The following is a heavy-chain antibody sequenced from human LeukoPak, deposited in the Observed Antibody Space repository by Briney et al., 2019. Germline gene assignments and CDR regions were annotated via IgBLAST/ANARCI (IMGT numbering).Heavy chain of an antibody. D-gene: IGHD2-15*01. J-gene: IGHJ4*02. Sequence: GGSPRLSCAVSGLTVSSNFISWVRQAPGQGLEWVSVIYSGGRTYYAGSVKGRFTISRDNSKNTVDLQMSSLRVDDSAIYYCVGGPPTPGFFHFFFWGQGTLATVSS. CDR3: VGGPPTPGFFHFFF. CDR1: GLTVSSNF. CDR2: IYSGGRT. V-gene: IGHV3-66*01.